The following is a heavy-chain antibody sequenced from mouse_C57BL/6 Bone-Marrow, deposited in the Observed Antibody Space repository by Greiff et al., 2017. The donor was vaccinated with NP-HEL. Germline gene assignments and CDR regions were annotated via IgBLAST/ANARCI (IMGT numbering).Heavy chain of an antibody. J-gene: IGHJ2*01. D-gene: IGHD1-1*01. CDR1: GYTFTNYW. CDR3: ARYYYGGGYFDY. Sequence: QVHVKQSGAELVKPGASVKLSCKASGYTFTNYWMHWVKQRPGRGLEWIGRIDPNSGGTKYNEKFKSKATLTVDKPSSTAYMQLSSLTSEDSAVYYCARYYYGGGYFDYWGQGTTLTVSS. V-gene: IGHV1-72*01. CDR2: IDPNSGGT.